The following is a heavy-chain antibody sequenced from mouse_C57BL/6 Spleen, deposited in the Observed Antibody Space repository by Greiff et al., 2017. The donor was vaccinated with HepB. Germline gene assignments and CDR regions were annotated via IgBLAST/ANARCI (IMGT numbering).Heavy chain of an antibody. CDR3: ARGGTEGFAY. D-gene: IGHD3-3*01. CDR2: IYPGSGST. V-gene: IGHV1-55*01. J-gene: IGHJ3*01. Sequence: QVQLQQPGAELVKPGASVKMSCKASGYTFTSYWITWVKQRPGQGLEWIGDIYPGSGSTNYNEKFKSKAKLNVDTSYSTAYMQLRSLTSEDSAVYYCARGGTEGFAYWGQGPLVTVSA. CDR1: GYTFTSYW.